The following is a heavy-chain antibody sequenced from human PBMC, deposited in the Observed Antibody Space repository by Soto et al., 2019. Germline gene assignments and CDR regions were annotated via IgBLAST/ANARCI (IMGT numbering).Heavy chain of an antibody. CDR1: GGSISSYY. CDR3: AREGSSSGPREYYFDY. J-gene: IGHJ4*02. Sequence: SETLSLTCTVSGGSISSYYWSWIRQPPGKGLEWIGYIYYSGSTNYNPSLKSRVTISVDTSKNQFSLKLSSVTAADTAVYYCAREGSSSGPREYYFDYWGQGTLVTVSS. D-gene: IGHD3-22*01. V-gene: IGHV4-59*01. CDR2: IYYSGST.